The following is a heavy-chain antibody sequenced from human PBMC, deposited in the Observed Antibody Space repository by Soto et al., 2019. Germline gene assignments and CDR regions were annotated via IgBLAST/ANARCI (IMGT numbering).Heavy chain of an antibody. V-gene: IGHV3-64D*06. CDR2: ISSNGGST. CDR1: GFTFSSYA. CDR3: VKGDIAMIRGDFDY. J-gene: IGHJ4*02. Sequence: EVQLVESGGGLVQPGGSLRLSCSASGFTFSSYAMHWVRQAPGKGLEYVSAISSNGGSTYYADSVKGRFTISRDNSKNTLYLQMSSLRAEDTAVYYCVKGDIAMIRGDFDYWGQGTLVTVSS. D-gene: IGHD5-12*01.